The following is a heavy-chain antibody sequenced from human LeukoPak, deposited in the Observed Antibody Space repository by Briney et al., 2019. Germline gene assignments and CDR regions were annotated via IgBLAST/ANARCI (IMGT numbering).Heavy chain of an antibody. D-gene: IGHD5-18*01. V-gene: IGHV4-34*01. Sequence: SETLSLTCTVSGGSISSYYWSWIRQPPGKGLEWIGEINHSGSTNYNPSLKSRVTISVDTSKNQFSLKLSSVTAADTAVYYCARDAAVDTAMVEGYYFDYWGQGTLVTVSS. CDR2: INHSGST. J-gene: IGHJ4*02. CDR3: ARDAAVDTAMVEGYYFDY. CDR1: GGSISSYY.